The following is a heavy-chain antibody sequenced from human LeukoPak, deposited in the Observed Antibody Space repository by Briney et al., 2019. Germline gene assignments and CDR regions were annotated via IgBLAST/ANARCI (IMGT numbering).Heavy chain of an antibody. V-gene: IGHV4-61*02. D-gene: IGHD3-22*01. CDR2: ISSSGST. CDR1: GGSISSGSYY. J-gene: IGHJ3*02. CDR3: ASLTTADAFDI. Sequence: PSQTLSLTCTVSGGSISSGSYYWSWIRQPAGKGLEWIGRISSSGSTNYNPSLKSRVTISVDTSKNQFSLKVSSVTAADTAVYYCASLTTADAFDIWGQGTMVTVSS.